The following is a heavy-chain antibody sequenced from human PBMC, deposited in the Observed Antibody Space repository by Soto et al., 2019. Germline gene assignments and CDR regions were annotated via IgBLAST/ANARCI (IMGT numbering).Heavy chain of an antibody. D-gene: IGHD1-1*01. J-gene: IGHJ6*02. Sequence: EVQLVESGGGLVRPGGSLRLSCEASGFIFGNYSMNWVRQAPGKGLEWVSSISSRSNFIYYADSLRGRVTSSRDNTQNALHLQMNSLRVDDTAIDYCARAQKLEGNSVYYYGIAVWGQWTTVTVSS. V-gene: IGHV3-21*01. CDR3: ARAQKLEGNSVYYYGIAV. CDR2: ISSRSNFI. CDR1: GFIFGNYS.